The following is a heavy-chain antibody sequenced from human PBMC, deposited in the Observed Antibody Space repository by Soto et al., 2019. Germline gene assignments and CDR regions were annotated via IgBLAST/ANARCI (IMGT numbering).Heavy chain of an antibody. CDR3: AKDRGKDTAMVSAYYGMDV. Sequence: GGSLRLSCAASGFTFSSYAMSWVRQAPGKGLEWVSAISGSGGSTYYADSVKGRFTISRDNSKNTLYLQMNSLRAEDTAVYYCAKDRGKDTAMVSAYYGMDVWGQGTTVTVSS. CDR1: GFTFSSYA. D-gene: IGHD5-18*01. V-gene: IGHV3-23*01. CDR2: ISGSGGST. J-gene: IGHJ6*02.